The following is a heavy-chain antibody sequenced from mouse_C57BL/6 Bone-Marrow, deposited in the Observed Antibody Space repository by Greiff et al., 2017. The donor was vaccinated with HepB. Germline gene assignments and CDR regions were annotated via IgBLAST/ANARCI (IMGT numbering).Heavy chain of an antibody. CDR3: ARHNYGSSLYWYFDV. D-gene: IGHD1-1*01. J-gene: IGHJ1*03. CDR1: GFTFSDYG. CDR2: ISNLAYSI. V-gene: IGHV5-15*01. Sequence: EVQGVESGGGLVQPGGSLKLSCAASGFTFSDYGMAWVRQAPRKGPEWVAFISNLAYSIYYADTVTGRFTISRENAKNTLYLEMSSLRSEDTAMYYCARHNYGSSLYWYFDVWGTGTTVTVSS.